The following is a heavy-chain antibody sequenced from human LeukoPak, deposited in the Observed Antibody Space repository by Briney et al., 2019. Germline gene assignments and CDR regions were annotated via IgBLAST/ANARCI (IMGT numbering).Heavy chain of an antibody. J-gene: IGHJ6*03. CDR2: IYYSGST. D-gene: IGHD3-10*01. V-gene: IGHV4-59*01. Sequence: SETLSLTCTVSGGSISSYYWSWIRQPPGKGLEWIGYIYYSGSTNYNPSLKSRVTISVDTSKNQFSLKLSSVTAADTAVYYCAREGKITMVRGVIRYYYMDVWGKGTTVTISS. CDR3: AREGKITMVRGVIRYYYMDV. CDR1: GGSISSYY.